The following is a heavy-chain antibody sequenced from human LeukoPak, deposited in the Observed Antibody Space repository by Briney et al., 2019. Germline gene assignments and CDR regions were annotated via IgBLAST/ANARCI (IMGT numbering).Heavy chain of an antibody. Sequence: PGGSLRLSCAASGFTFRNYAMNWVRQAPGKGLEWVSFISSSSTYIYYADSVKGRFIISRDNAKDSLYLQMNSLRVEDTAVYFCAKASGYSYGKYYFDSWGQGALVTVSS. V-gene: IGHV3-21*06. CDR1: GFTFRNYA. CDR2: ISSSSTYI. J-gene: IGHJ4*02. D-gene: IGHD5-18*01. CDR3: AKASGYSYGKYYFDS.